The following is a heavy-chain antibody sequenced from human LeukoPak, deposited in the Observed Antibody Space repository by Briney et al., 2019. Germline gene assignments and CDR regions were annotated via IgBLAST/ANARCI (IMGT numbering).Heavy chain of an antibody. V-gene: IGHV4-59*01. CDR1: GGSISSYY. CDR3: ARGGDGYNYFDY. Sequence: PSETLPLTCTVSGGSISSYYRSWIRQPPGKGLEWIAYIYYSGSTNYNPSLKSRVTISVDTSKNQFSLKLSSVTAADTAVYYCARGGDGYNYFDYWGQGTLVTVSS. J-gene: IGHJ4*02. D-gene: IGHD5-24*01. CDR2: IYYSGST.